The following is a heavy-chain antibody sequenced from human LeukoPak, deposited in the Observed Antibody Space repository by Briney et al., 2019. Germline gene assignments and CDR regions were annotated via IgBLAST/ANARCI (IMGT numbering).Heavy chain of an antibody. CDR3: AKDRGSGGEYQLLWAYGMDV. CDR2: IYYSGST. Sequence: PSQTLSLTCTVSGGSISSGGYYWSWIRQHPGKGLEWIGYIYYSGSTYYNPSLKSRVTISVDTSKNQFSLKLSSVTAADTAVYYCAKDRGSGGEYQLLWAYGMDVWGQGTTVTVSS. CDR1: GGSISSGGYY. J-gene: IGHJ6*02. D-gene: IGHD2-2*01. V-gene: IGHV4-31*03.